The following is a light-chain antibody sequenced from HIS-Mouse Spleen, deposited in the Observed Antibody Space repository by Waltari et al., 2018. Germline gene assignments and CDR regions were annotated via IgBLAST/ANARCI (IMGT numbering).Light chain of an antibody. CDR2: EGS. CDR1: TVDVGGFNL. J-gene: IGLJ2*01. Sequence: QSPLTQPASVSGSPGQSITIPCPGTTVDVGGFNLFSCYQQHPAKAPKLMIYEGSKRPSGVSNRFSGSKSGNTASLTISGLQAEDEADYYCCSYAGSSTVVFGGGTKLTVL. CDR3: CSYAGSSTVV. V-gene: IGLV2-23*01.